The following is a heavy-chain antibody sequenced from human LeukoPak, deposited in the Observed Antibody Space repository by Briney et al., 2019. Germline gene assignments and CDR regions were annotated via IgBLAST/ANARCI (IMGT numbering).Heavy chain of an antibody. D-gene: IGHD4-17*01. CDR1: GGSISSSSYY. CDR2: IYHSGST. J-gene: IGHJ5*02. CDR3: ARDGDDYGDPNWFDP. Sequence: SETLSLTCTVSGGSISSSSYYWGWIRQPPGKGLEWIGSIYHSGSTYYNPSLKSRVTISVDTSKNQFSLKLSSVTAADTAVYYCARDGDDYGDPNWFDPWGQGTLVTVSS. V-gene: IGHV4-39*07.